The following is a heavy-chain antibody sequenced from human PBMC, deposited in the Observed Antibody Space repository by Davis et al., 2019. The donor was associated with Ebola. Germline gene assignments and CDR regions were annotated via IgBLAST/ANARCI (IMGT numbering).Heavy chain of an antibody. Sequence: PSETLSLTCTVSGGSVSSGSSHWSWIRQPPGKDLEWIGYIYYSGSTNYNPSLKSRATLSVDTSKNQFSLNLGSVTAADTAVYYCARGELVHRSFDCWGQGTLVTVSS. CDR2: IYYSGST. J-gene: IGHJ4*02. V-gene: IGHV4-61*01. CDR1: GGSVSSGSSH. CDR3: ARGELVHRSFDC. D-gene: IGHD6-6*01.